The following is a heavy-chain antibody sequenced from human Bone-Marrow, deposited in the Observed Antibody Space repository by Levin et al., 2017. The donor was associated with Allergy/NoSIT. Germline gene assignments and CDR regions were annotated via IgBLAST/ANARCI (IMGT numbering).Heavy chain of an antibody. CDR3: TTGPFDY. CDR2: VKSRTDDGTT. V-gene: IGHV3-15*07. Sequence: LSLTCAASGFTFSNAWMNWVRQAPGKGLEWVGRVKSRTDDGTTAYAAPVEGRFTVSRDDSKNTLYLQMNSLKTEDTAVYYCTTGPFDYWGQGTLVTVSS. J-gene: IGHJ4*02. CDR1: GFTFSNAW.